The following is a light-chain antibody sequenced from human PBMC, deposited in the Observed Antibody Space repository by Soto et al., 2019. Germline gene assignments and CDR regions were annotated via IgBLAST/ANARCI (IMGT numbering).Light chain of an antibody. CDR2: KAS. CDR3: QQYKNYSMT. Sequence: DIQMAQSPSTLSASVGDRVTITCRASQNINRWLAWYQQRPGTAPNLLIYKASSLESGVPSTFSGSGSGTECTRTINSLQPYDLATYHCQQYKNYSMTFGQGNKVEIK. J-gene: IGKJ1*01. V-gene: IGKV1-5*03. CDR1: QNINRW.